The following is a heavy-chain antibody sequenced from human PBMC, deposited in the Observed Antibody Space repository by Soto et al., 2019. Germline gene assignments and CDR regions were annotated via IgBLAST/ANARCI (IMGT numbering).Heavy chain of an antibody. CDR1: VGSISSYY. CDR3: ARIATYDSSGYPDY. J-gene: IGHJ4*02. V-gene: IGHV4-59*01. D-gene: IGHD3-22*01. CDR2: IYYSGST. Sequence: SETLSLTCTVSVGSISSYYWSWIRQPPGKGLEWIGYIYYSGSTNYNPSLKSRVTISVDTSKNQFSLKLSSVTAADTAVYYCARIATYDSSGYPDYWGQGTLVTVSS.